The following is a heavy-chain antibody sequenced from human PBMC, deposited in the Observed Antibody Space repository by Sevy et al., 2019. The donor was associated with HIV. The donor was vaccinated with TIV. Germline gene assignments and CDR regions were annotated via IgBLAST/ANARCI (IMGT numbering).Heavy chain of an antibody. D-gene: IGHD3-22*01. CDR3: ARRFYYDSSTHYQYYFDY. Sequence: SETLSLTCDVSGGSISSTNWWSWVRQPPGKGLEWIGEVYHSGTTNYNPSLKRRVTMPVDKSKNQFSLKLSSVTAADTALYYCARRFYYDSSTHYQYYFDYWGQGTLATVSS. V-gene: IGHV4-4*02. CDR1: GGSISSTNW. CDR2: VYHSGTT. J-gene: IGHJ4*02.